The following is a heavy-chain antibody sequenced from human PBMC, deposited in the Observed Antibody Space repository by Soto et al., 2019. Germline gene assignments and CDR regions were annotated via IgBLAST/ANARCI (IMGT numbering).Heavy chain of an antibody. V-gene: IGHV4-34*01. Sequence: SETLSLTCAVYGGSFSGYSWTWLRQPPGKGLEWIGEINRSGTTDYNPALKSRVTMSADTSKNQFSLRMTSVTAADTAVYYCARARFDSWSHIYYGLDVWGQGTTVTVSS. CDR2: INRSGTT. D-gene: IGHD3-3*01. CDR1: GGSFSGYS. J-gene: IGHJ6*02. CDR3: ARARFDSWSHIYYGLDV.